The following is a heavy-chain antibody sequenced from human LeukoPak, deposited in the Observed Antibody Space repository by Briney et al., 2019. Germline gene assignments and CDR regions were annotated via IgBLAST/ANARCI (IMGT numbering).Heavy chain of an antibody. J-gene: IGHJ5*02. D-gene: IGHD3-10*01. CDR2: IYYSGST. Sequence: PSETLSLTCTVTGGSISSGDYYWSWIRQPPGKGLEWIGYIYYSGSTYYNPSLKSRVTISVDIAQNLFSLKLSSLTAADTAVYYCARLSFGSGNHWFDPWGQGTLVTVSS. CDR1: GGSISSGDYY. V-gene: IGHV4-30-4*08. CDR3: ARLSFGSGNHWFDP.